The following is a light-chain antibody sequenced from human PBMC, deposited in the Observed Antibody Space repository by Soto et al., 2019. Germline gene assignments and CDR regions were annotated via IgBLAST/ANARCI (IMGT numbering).Light chain of an antibody. CDR1: QSISNW. J-gene: IGKJ1*01. V-gene: IGKV1-5*03. CDR2: KAS. CDR3: QQYNGT. Sequence: DTQMTQSPSTLSASVGDRVTISCRASQSISNWLAWYQQKPGKAPKLLIYKASNLESGVPSRFSGSGSGTEFTLTISSLQPDDFATYYCQQYNGTFGQGTKVEIK.